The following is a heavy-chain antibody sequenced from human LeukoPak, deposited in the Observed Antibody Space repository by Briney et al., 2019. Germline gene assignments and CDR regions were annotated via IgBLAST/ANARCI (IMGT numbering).Heavy chain of an antibody. CDR3: ARDPGTVADPYFDY. D-gene: IGHD6-19*01. CDR1: GFTFSSYN. CDR2: ISSSSGHI. J-gene: IGHJ4*02. Sequence: PGGSLRLSCAASGFTFSSYNMNWVRQPPGKGREWVSSISSSSGHIHYADSVKGRFTISRDNANNSLYLQMNSLRDEDTAVYHCARDPGTVADPYFDYWGQGSLVTVSS. V-gene: IGHV3-21*01.